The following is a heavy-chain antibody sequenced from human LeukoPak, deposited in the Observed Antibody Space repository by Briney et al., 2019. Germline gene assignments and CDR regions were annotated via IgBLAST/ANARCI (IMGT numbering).Heavy chain of an antibody. D-gene: IGHD1-26*01. V-gene: IGHV4-59*01. Sequence: SETLSLTCTVSGGSITNYYWSWIRQPPGKGLEWIGYIYYSGSTNYNPSLKSRVTISVDTSKNQFSLKLSSVTAADTAVYYCARRSRGAIDYWGQGTLVTVSS. CDR1: GGSITNYY. CDR2: IYYSGST. J-gene: IGHJ4*02. CDR3: ARRSRGAIDY.